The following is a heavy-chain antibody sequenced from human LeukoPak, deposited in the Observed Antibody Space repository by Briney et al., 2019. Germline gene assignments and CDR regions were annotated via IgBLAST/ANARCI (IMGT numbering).Heavy chain of an antibody. D-gene: IGHD1-26*01. J-gene: IGHJ5*02. Sequence: ASVKISCKASGYSFTSYYMHWVRQAPGQGLEWMGIINPSGGSTIYSQKFQGRVTLTRDTSTSTVYMDLSSLTSEDTAVYHCVRREGTWFDPWGQGTLVTVSS. CDR2: INPSGGST. CDR1: GYSFTSYY. V-gene: IGHV1-46*01. CDR3: VRREGTWFDP.